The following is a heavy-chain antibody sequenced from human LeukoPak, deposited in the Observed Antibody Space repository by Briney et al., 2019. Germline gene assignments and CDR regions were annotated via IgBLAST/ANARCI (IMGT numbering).Heavy chain of an antibody. CDR1: GFTFSSYW. D-gene: IGHD6-13*01. J-gene: IGHJ4*02. CDR3: ARTKESAASDY. Sequence: GGSLRLSCAASGFTFSSYWMSWVRQAPGKGLEWVANILPDGSAKNYVDSVKGRFIISRDNAENSLFLQMNSLRAEDTAVYYCARTKESAASDYWGQGTLVTVSS. CDR2: ILPDGSAK. V-gene: IGHV3-7*01.